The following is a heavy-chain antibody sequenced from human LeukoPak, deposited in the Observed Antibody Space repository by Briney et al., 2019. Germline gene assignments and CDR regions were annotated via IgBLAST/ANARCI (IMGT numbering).Heavy chain of an antibody. CDR1: GYSISSGDY. D-gene: IGHD6-13*01. CDR3: ARGGGYSSSWYSDSTGYPFDY. CDR2: IYHSGRT. Sequence: SETLSLTCTVSGYSISSGDYWGWIRQPPGKGLEWIGSIYHSGRTYYNPSLKSRVTISVDTSKNQVSLILTSVTAADTAVYYCARGGGYSSSWYSDSTGYPFDYWGQGTLVTVSS. J-gene: IGHJ4*02. V-gene: IGHV4-38-2*02.